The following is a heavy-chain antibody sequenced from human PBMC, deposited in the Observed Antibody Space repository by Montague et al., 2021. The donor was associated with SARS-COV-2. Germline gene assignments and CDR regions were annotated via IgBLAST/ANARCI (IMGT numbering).Heavy chain of an antibody. J-gene: IGHJ6*03. Sequence: SETLSLTRAVHGGSFSTYSWNWIRQPPGKGLEWIGEIHHGGSTNXNPSLKSRVTISADTSKNQLSLKLTSVAAADTAVYYCARLGDGVVPSPILGVGPYYSYYYMDVWGKGTTVTVSS. V-gene: IGHV4-34*01. CDR1: GGSFSTYS. D-gene: IGHD3-10*01. CDR3: ARLGDGVVPSPILGVGPYYSYYYMDV. CDR2: IHHGGST.